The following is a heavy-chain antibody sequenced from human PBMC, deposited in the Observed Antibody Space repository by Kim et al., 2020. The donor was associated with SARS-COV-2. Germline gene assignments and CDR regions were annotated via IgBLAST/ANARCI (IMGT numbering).Heavy chain of an antibody. CDR1: GFTFSSYD. V-gene: IGHV3-13*01. Sequence: GGSLRLSCAASGFTFSSYDMHWVRHATGKGLEWVSAIGTAGDTYYPASAKCRFTIPRENAKNSLYLQMNSLRAGDTAVYYCARGATLQTGPLYDYWGQGTLVTVSS. D-gene: IGHD4-4*01. CDR2: IGTAGDT. J-gene: IGHJ4*02. CDR3: ARGATLQTGPLYDY.